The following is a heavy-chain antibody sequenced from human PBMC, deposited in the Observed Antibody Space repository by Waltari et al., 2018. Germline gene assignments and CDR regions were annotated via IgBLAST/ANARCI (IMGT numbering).Heavy chain of an antibody. CDR1: ADSITFHSYY. CDR3: ARHFSSYYLSMFDY. J-gene: IGHJ4*02. Sequence: QLQLQESGPGLVKPSETLSLTCAVSADSITFHSYYWGWIRQPPGEGLEWIGTISYSGSIYYNPSLKSRVTISKDTSRNQFSLNLRSVTAADTAVYYCARHFSSYYLSMFDYWGPGNLVIVSS. D-gene: IGHD1-26*01. CDR2: ISYSGSI. V-gene: IGHV4-39*01.